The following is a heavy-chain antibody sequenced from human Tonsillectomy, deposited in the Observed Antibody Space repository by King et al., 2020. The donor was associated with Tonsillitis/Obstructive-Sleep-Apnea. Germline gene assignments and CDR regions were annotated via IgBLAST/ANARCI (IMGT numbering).Heavy chain of an antibody. J-gene: IGHJ5*02. CDR1: GFTFXSXE. CDR3: ARGXXXDSXAYYPSX. V-gene: IGHV3-48*03. Sequence: VQLVESGGGLVQXGGSLRLSCAASGFTFXSXEMNWVRQSPGKGLEWVSYIGTSGSPIYYADSVKGRFTISRDNAKNSLYLQMNSLRAEDTAVYYCARGXXXDSXAYYPSXWGXGXLVTVS. D-gene: IGHD3-22*01. CDR2: IGTSGSPI.